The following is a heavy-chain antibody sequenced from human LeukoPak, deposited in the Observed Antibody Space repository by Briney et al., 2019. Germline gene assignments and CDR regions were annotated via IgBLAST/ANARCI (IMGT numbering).Heavy chain of an antibody. CDR2: ISSSSSYI. V-gene: IGHV3-21*01. CDR3: ARGGFGEAYGMDV. Sequence: GGSLRLSCAASGFTFSSYSMNWVRQAPGKGLEWVSSISSSSSYIYYADSVKGRFTISRDNAKNSLYLQMNSLRAEDTAVYYCARGGFGEAYGMDVWGQGTTVTVSS. J-gene: IGHJ6*02. D-gene: IGHD3-10*01. CDR1: GFTFSSYS.